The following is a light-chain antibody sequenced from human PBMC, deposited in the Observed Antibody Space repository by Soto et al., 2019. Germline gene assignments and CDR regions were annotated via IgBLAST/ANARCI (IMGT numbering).Light chain of an antibody. CDR2: EVS. V-gene: IGKV2-30*01. J-gene: IGKJ2*01. CDR1: RSLVYSDGNTY. Sequence: DVVMTQAALSLPVTLGQPASISCRSSRSLVYSDGNTYLNWFQQRPGQPPRRLIYEVSNRDSGVPDRFSGGWPGTDFTLKITRVEAADVGVYYCMQGTHWPYTFGQGTKLEIK. CDR3: MQGTHWPYT.